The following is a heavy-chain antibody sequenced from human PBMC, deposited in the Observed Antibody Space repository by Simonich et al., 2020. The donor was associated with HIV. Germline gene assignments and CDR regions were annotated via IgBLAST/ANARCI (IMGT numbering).Heavy chain of an antibody. J-gene: IGHJ5*02. Sequence: QVQLVQSGAEVKKPGSSVKVSCKASGGTFSTYTISWVRQAPGQGLEWRGGIIPNLGIPNYAQKFQGRVTMTEDTSTDTAYMELSSLRSEDTAVYYCATVPYSNSFNWFDPWGQGTLVTVSS. V-gene: IGHV1-69*09. CDR2: IIPNLGIP. CDR1: GGTFSTYT. CDR3: ATVPYSNSFNWFDP. D-gene: IGHD4-4*01.